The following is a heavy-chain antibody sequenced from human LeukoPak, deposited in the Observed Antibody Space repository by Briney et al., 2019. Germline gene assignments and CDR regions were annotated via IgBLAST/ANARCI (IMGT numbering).Heavy chain of an antibody. CDR3: ARVIRSIAVAQDHGIDY. CDR2: ISAYNGNT. Sequence: GASVKVSCKASGYTFTSYGISWVRQAPGQGLEWMGWISAYNGNTNYAQKLQGRVTMTTDTSTSTAYMELRSLRSDDTAVYYCARVIRSIAVAQDHGIDYWGQGTLVTVTS. CDR1: GYTFTSYG. D-gene: IGHD6-19*01. J-gene: IGHJ4*02. V-gene: IGHV1-18*01.